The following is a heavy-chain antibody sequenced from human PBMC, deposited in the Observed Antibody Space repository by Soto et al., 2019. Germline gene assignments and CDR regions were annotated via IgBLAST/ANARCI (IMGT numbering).Heavy chain of an antibody. Sequence: AAVKVSCKASGYTFTGYYMHWVRQAPGQGLEWMGWINPNSGGTNYAQKFQGWVTMTRDTSISTAYMELSRLRSDDTAVYYCARGGGQCYCSWSYYHHYYGMAVRGQGTSVPVSS. D-gene: IGHD3-10*01. J-gene: IGHJ6*02. V-gene: IGHV1-2*04. CDR2: INPNSGGT. CDR1: GYTFTGYY. CDR3: ARGGGQCYCSWSYYHHYYGMAV.